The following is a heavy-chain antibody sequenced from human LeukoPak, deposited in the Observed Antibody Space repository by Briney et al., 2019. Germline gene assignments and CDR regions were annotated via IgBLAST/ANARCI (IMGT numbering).Heavy chain of an antibody. CDR3: ARGGSYYDFWSGRAPFTP. CDR1: GGSFSDYY. D-gene: IGHD3-3*01. CDR2: INHSGST. V-gene: IGHV4-34*01. Sequence: SETLSLTCVVYGGSFSDYYWSWIRQPPGKGLEWIGEINHSGSTNYNPSLKSRVTISVDTSRNQFSLNLRYMTAADTAVYHCARGGSYYDFWSGRAPFTPWGQGTLVSVSS. J-gene: IGHJ4*02.